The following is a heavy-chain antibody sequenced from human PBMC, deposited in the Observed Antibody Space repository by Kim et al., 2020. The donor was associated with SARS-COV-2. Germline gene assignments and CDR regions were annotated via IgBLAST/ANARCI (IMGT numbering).Heavy chain of an antibody. D-gene: IGHD1-26*01. V-gene: IGHV1-2*06. CDR1: GYTFTGYY. J-gene: IGHJ4*02. Sequence: ASVKVSCKASGYTFTGYYMHWVRQAPGQGLEWMGRINPNSGGTNYAQKFQGRVTMTRDTSISTAYMELSRLRSDDTAVYYCARDRVGATGYYFDYWGQGTLVTVSS. CDR3: ARDRVGATGYYFDY. CDR2: INPNSGGT.